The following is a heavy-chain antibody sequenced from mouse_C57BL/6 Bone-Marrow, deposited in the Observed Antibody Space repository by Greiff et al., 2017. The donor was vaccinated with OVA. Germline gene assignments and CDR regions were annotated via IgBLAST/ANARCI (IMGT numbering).Heavy chain of an antibody. V-gene: IGHV1-81*01. Sequence: QVQLKESGAELARPGASVKLSCKASGYTFTSYGISWVKQRTGQGLEWIGEIYPRSGNTYYNEKFKGKATLTADKSSSTAYMELRSLTCEDSAVYFCARGGTVVASDWGQGTTLTVSS. D-gene: IGHD1-1*01. CDR3: ARGGTVVASD. J-gene: IGHJ2*01. CDR2: IYPRSGNT. CDR1: GYTFTSYG.